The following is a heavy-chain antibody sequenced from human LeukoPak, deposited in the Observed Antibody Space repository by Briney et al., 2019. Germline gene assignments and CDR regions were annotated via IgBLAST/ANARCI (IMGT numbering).Heavy chain of an antibody. CDR2: ISYDGSNK. D-gene: IGHD2-2*01. Sequence: PGRSLRLSCAASGFTFSSYGMHWVRQAPGKGLEWVAVISYDGSNKYYAGSVKGRFTISRDNSKNTLYLQMNSLRAEDTAVYYCAKGLYCSSTSCHDYWGQGTLVTVSS. V-gene: IGHV3-30*18. CDR1: GFTFSSYG. CDR3: AKGLYCSSTSCHDY. J-gene: IGHJ4*02.